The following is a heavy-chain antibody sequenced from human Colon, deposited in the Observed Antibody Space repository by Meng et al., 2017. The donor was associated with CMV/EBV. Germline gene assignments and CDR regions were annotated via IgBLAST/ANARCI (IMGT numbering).Heavy chain of an antibody. J-gene: IGHJ3*02. CDR1: GFTFSTYA. CDR3: ARRITIFGVVPGDAFDI. Sequence: GESLKISCVASGFTFSTYAMSWVRQAPGKGLEWVAVISYDGSNKYYADSVKGRFTISRDNSKNTLYLQMNSLRAEDTAVYYCARRITIFGVVPGDAFDIWGQGTMVTVSS. D-gene: IGHD3-3*01. V-gene: IGHV3-30-3*01. CDR2: ISYDGSNK.